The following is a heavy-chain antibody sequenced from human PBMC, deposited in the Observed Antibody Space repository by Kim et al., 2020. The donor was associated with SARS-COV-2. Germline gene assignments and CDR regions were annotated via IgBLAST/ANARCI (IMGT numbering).Heavy chain of an antibody. V-gene: IGHV1-3*01. J-gene: IGHJ4*02. D-gene: IGHD7-27*01. CDR3: ARDSGELGILDY. Sequence: KYSQKFQGRVTITRDTSASTAYMELSSLRSEDTAVYYCARDSGELGILDYWGQGTLVTVSS.